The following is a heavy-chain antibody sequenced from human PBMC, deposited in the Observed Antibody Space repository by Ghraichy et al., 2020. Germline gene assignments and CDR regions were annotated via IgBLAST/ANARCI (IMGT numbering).Heavy chain of an antibody. Sequence: SETLSLTCTVSGGSINSYYWSWIRQPPGKRLEWIGYTYFTGSTNYNPFLKSRVTISLDTSTKQFSLKLRSVTAADTAVYYCARRVAYCGGDCHFFESWGQGTLVTVSS. CDR3: ARRVAYCGGDCHFFES. V-gene: IGHV4-59*08. CDR2: TYFTGST. D-gene: IGHD2-21*01. J-gene: IGHJ4*02. CDR1: GGSINSYY.